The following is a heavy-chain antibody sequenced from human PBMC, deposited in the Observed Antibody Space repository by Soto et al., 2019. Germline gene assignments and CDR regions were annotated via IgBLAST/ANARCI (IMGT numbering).Heavy chain of an antibody. J-gene: IGHJ6*02. CDR1: GGSISSVGHY. CDR2: VYYSGST. CDR3: ARESGGYDSSTRYGLDV. D-gene: IGHD6-25*01. V-gene: IGHV4-31*03. Sequence: SETLSLTCSVSGGSISSVGHYWTWIRQQPGKGLEWIGYVYYSGSTDYNPSLKSRVTISVDRSKNQFSLNLSSVAAADTAIYYCARESGGYDSSTRYGLDVWGQGTTVTVSS.